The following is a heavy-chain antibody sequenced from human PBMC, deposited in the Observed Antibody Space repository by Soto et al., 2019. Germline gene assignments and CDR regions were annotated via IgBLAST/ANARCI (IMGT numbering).Heavy chain of an antibody. CDR3: ARVGGGLASLGYYGMDV. CDR2: INPNSGGT. Sequence: ASVQVSCKASGYTFIGYYIHWVRQAPGQGLEWMGWINPNSGGTNYAQRFQGWVTMTRDRSISTAYMELSRLKSDDTAVYYCARVGGGLASLGYYGMDVWGQGTTVTVSS. D-gene: IGHD3-10*01. V-gene: IGHV1-2*04. J-gene: IGHJ6*02. CDR1: GYTFIGYY.